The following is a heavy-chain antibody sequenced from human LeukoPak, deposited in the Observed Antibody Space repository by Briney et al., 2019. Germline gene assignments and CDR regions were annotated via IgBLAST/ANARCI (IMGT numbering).Heavy chain of an antibody. Sequence: ASVKVSCKASGYTFTGYYMHWVQQAPGQGLEWMGWINPNSGGTNYAQKFQGRVTMTRDTSISTAYMELSRLRSDDTAVYYCARALSGSYSDFDYWGQGTLVTVSS. J-gene: IGHJ4*02. CDR1: GYTFTGYY. D-gene: IGHD1-26*01. CDR3: ARALSGSYSDFDY. CDR2: INPNSGGT. V-gene: IGHV1-2*02.